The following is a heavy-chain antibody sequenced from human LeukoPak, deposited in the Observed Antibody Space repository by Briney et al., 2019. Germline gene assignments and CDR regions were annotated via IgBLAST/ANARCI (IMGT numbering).Heavy chain of an antibody. CDR2: ISSSSSYI. J-gene: IGHJ4*02. V-gene: IGHV3-21*01. D-gene: IGHD3-10*01. Sequence: GGSLRLSCAASGFTFSSYSMNWVRQAPGKGLEWVSSISSSSSYIYYADSVKGRFTISRDNAKNSLYLKMNSLRAEDTAVYYCARGVSGSYYRIFYWGQGTLVTVSS. CDR1: GFTFSSYS. CDR3: ARGVSGSYYRIFY.